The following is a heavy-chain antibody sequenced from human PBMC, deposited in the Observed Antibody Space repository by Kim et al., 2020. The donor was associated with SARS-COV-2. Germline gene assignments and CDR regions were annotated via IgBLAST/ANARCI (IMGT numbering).Heavy chain of an antibody. V-gene: IGHV4-59*01. J-gene: IGHJ3*02. D-gene: IGHD2-21*01. Sequence: NYNPSLKSRVTISVDTSKNQFSLKLRSVTAADTAVYYCARVGVLFDAFDIWGQGTMVTVSS. CDR3: ARVGVLFDAFDI.